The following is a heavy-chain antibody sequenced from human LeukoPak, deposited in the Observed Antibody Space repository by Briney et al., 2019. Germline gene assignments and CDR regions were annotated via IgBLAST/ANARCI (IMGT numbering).Heavy chain of an antibody. CDR3: ARVGFLSGGSYPSWFDP. CDR2: IIPIFGTA. CDR1: GGTFISYA. J-gene: IGHJ5*02. Sequence: ASVKVSCKASGGTFISYAISWVRQAPGQGLEWMGGIIPIFGTANYAQKFQGRVTITTDESTSTAYMELSSLRSEDTAVYYCARVGFLSGGSYPSWFDPWGQGTLVTVSS. V-gene: IGHV1-69*05. D-gene: IGHD1-26*01.